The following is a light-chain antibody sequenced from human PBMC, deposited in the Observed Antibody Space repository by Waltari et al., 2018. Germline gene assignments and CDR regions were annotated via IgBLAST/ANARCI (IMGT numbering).Light chain of an antibody. V-gene: IGLV2-23*03. J-gene: IGLJ2*01. CDR2: EGS. CDR3: CSYAGGSAFVV. Sequence: QSALTQPASLSGSPGQSITISCTGTSRDVGSSNLVSWYQQHPGKAPKLIIYEGSKRPSGVSKRFSGSKSGNTASLTISGLQAEDEADYHCCSYAGGSAFVVFGGGTKLTVL. CDR1: SRDVGSSNL.